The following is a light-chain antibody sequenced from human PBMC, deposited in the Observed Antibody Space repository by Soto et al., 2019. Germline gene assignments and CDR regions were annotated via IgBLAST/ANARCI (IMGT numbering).Light chain of an antibody. CDR2: EVS. CDR3: SSYTSIIAYV. V-gene: IGLV2-14*01. Sequence: QCSMTQPASVSWSAGQSISISSAGSSSYVGGYNYVSWYQQHTGKAHKHMIYEVSNRPSGVSNRFYGSKSGKTASLTISGIQAEDEADYYCSSYTSIIAYVFGSGTKVPVL. CDR1: SSYVGGYNY. J-gene: IGLJ1*01.